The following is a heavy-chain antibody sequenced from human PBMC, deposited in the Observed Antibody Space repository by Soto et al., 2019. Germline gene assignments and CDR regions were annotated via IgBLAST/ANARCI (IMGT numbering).Heavy chain of an antibody. CDR2: ISSSSSYI. V-gene: IGHV3-21*01. CDR3: ARGASVTEYYFDY. D-gene: IGHD4-17*01. Sequence: EVQLVESGGGLVKPGGSLRLSCAASGFTFSSYSMNWVRQAPGKGLEWVSSISSSSSYIYYADSVKGRFTISRDNAKNSLYLQMNSLRAEDTAVYYCARGASVTEYYFDYWGQGTLVTVSS. CDR1: GFTFSSYS. J-gene: IGHJ4*02.